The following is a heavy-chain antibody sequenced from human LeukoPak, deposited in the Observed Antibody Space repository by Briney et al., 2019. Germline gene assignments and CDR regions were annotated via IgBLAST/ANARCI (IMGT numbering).Heavy chain of an antibody. V-gene: IGHV3-30*02. CDR2: IRYNGNNQ. D-gene: IGHD3-10*01. J-gene: IGHJ6*03. Sequence: GGSLRLSCAASEFTFSRYGMHWVRQAPGKGLEWVAFIRYNGNNQYYADSVKGRFTISRDNSKNTLYLQMNSLKGDDTAVYYCAKDSAFYYIDVWGKGTTVIISS. CDR3: AKDSAFYYIDV. CDR1: EFTFSRYG.